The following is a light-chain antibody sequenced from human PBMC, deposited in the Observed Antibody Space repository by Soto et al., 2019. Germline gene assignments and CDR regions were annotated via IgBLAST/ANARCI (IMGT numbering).Light chain of an antibody. CDR3: SLYTTDSTYV. Sequence: QSVLTQPPSVSGSPGQSVTISCTGTSSDFNNYNRVSWYQRPPGTGPKLIIFEVNNRPSGVPDRFSGSKSGNTASLTISGLQAEDEGDYYCSLYTTDSTYVFGPGTKVTVL. CDR1: SSDFNNYNR. CDR2: EVN. J-gene: IGLJ1*01. V-gene: IGLV2-18*01.